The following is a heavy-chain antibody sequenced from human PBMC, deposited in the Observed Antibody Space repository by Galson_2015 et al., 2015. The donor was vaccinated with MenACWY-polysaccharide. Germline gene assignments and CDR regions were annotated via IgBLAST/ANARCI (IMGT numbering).Heavy chain of an antibody. CDR3: AREGVRIVYHAIDT. CDR2: IQYDGSKI. CDR1: GSRFSNSG. D-gene: IGHD2-2*02. V-gene: IGHV3-33*08. J-gene: IGHJ3*02. Sequence: SLRLSCAASGSRFSNSGMHWVRQAPGKGLEWVAVIQYDGSKIVYADSVKGRFTISRDNSKNTLFLEMNSLGAEDTAVYYCAREGVRIVYHAIDTCAQGTRICVSS.